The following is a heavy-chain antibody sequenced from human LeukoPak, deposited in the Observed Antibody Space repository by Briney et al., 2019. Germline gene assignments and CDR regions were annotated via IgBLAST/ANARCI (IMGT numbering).Heavy chain of an antibody. Sequence: GGSLRLSCAASGFTFSRYDMHWVRQATGKGLEWVSAIGTSGDTYYPGSVKGRFTISRENAKSSLYLQMNSLRAGDTAVYYCARGSKGLAVADGTFDYWGQGTLVTVSS. CDR2: IGTSGDT. V-gene: IGHV3-13*01. CDR3: ARGSKGLAVADGTFDY. J-gene: IGHJ4*02. D-gene: IGHD6-19*01. CDR1: GFTFSRYD.